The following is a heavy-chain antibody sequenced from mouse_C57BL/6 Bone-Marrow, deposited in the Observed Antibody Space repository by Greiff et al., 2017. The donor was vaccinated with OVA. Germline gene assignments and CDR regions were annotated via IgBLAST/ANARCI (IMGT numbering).Heavy chain of an antibody. Sequence: EVQLVESGPGLVKPSQSLSLTCSVTGYSITSGYYWNWIRQFPGNKLEWMGYISYDGSNNYNPSLKNRISITRDTSKNQFFLKLNSVTTEDTATYYCARDHYYEAWFAYWGQGTLVTVSA. CDR3: ARDHYYEAWFAY. V-gene: IGHV3-6*01. CDR1: GYSITSGYY. J-gene: IGHJ3*01. D-gene: IGHD1-2*01. CDR2: ISYDGSN.